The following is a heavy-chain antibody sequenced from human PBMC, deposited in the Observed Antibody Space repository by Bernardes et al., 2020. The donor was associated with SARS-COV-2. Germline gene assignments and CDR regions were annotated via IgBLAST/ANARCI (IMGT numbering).Heavy chain of an antibody. CDR2: IDPSDSYT. CDR1: VYSFTSYL. Sequence: ESLKISCKGSVYSFTSYLISWVRPMPGKGLEWMGRIDPSDSYTNYSPSFQGHVTILADKSISTAYLQWSSLKASDTAMYYCARHVVVRGCYYFDYWGQGTLVTVSS. V-gene: IGHV5-10-1*01. D-gene: IGHD3-10*01. CDR3: ARHVVVRGCYYFDY. J-gene: IGHJ4*02.